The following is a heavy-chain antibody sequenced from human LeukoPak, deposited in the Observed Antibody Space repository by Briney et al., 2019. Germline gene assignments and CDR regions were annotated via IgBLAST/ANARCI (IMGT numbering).Heavy chain of an antibody. V-gene: IGHV5-51*01. D-gene: IGHD5-18*01. Sequence: PGESLKISCKGSGCSFTSYWTGWVRQMPGKGLEWMGIIYPGDSDTRYSPSFQGQVTISADKSISTAYLQWSSLKASDTAMYYCARHRGYSYGYYYMDVWGKGTTVTVSS. CDR1: GCSFTSYW. J-gene: IGHJ6*03. CDR2: IYPGDSDT. CDR3: ARHRGYSYGYYYMDV.